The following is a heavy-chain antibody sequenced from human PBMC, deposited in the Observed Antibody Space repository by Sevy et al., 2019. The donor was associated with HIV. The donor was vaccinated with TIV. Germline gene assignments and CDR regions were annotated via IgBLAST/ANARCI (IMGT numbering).Heavy chain of an antibody. CDR1: GYTFTSYG. Sequence: ATVKVSCKASGYTFTSYGISWVRQAPGQGLEWMGWISAYNGNTNYAQKLQGRVTMTTDTSTSTAYMELRSLRSDDTAVYDCARVRYYDSISNPPFHGMDVWGQGTTVTVSS. CDR2: ISAYNGNT. CDR3: ARVRYYDSISNPPFHGMDV. J-gene: IGHJ6*02. V-gene: IGHV1-18*01. D-gene: IGHD3-22*01.